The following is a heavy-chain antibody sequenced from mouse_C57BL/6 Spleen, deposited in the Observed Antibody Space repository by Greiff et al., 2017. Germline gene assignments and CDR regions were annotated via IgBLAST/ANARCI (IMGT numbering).Heavy chain of an antibody. D-gene: IGHD1-1*01. CDR3: ARCYGRSYGYFDV. CDR2: INPSNGGT. V-gene: IGHV1-53*01. Sequence: QVQLKQPGTELVKPGASVKLSCKASGYTFTSYWMHWVKQRPGQGLEWIGNINPSNGGTNYNEKFKSKATLTADKSSSTAYMQLSSLTSEDSAVYYCARCYGRSYGYFDVWGTGTTVTVSS. J-gene: IGHJ1*03. CDR1: GYTFTSYW.